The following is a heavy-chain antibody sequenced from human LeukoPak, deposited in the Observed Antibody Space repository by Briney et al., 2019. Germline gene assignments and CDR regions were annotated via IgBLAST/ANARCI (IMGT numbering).Heavy chain of an antibody. D-gene: IGHD2/OR15-2a*01. V-gene: IGHV1-18*01. CDR2: ISAYNANT. CDR3: ARVSTDCKKYKCYNY. Sequence: ASENVSYKASGFTFANYVVSWVPPAPAKGLEWLGWISAYNANTNYAQKLQGRVTVTTDTCTSTAYMELRRLRSDDTAVYYCARVSTDCKKYKCYNYWGQGTLVTVSS. J-gene: IGHJ4*02. CDR1: GFTFANYV.